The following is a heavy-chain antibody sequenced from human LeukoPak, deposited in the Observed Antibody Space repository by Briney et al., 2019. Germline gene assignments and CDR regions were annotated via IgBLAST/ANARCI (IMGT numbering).Heavy chain of an antibody. Sequence: PGGSLRLSCAASGFTFSSYGMHWVRQAPGKGLEWVAVIWYDGSNKYYVDSVKGRFTISRDNSKNTLYLQMNSLRAEDTAVYYCAKEGELMTYNWFDPWGQGTLVTVSS. CDR1: GFTFSSYG. V-gene: IGHV3-33*06. J-gene: IGHJ5*02. CDR2: IWYDGSNK. CDR3: AKEGELMTYNWFDP. D-gene: IGHD3-16*01.